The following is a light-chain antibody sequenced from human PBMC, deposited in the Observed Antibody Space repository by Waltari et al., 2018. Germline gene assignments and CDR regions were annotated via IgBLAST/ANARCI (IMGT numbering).Light chain of an antibody. Sequence: DIQMTQSPSTLSASVGDRVTITCRASQSLRNWLAWYQQKPGKAPTVLIYKASTLESGVPSRFSGSGSVTEFTLTISSLQPDDFATYYCQQYRNLCTFGQGTKVEIK. CDR3: QQYRNLCT. CDR1: QSLRNW. J-gene: IGKJ1*01. V-gene: IGKV1-5*03. CDR2: KAS.